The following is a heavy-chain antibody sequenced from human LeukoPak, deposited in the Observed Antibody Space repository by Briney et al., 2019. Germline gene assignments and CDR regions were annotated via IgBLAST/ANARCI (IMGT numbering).Heavy chain of an antibody. D-gene: IGHD2-21*02. J-gene: IGHJ4*02. CDR2: ISGNGGST. CDR1: GFSFSSYA. Sequence: GGSLRLSCTASGFSFSSYAMHWVRRAPGKGLEYVSAISGNGGSTYHANSVKGRFLISRDNSKNTLYLQMGSLRADDMAVYYCARSREALVVVTALDYWGQGTLVTVPS. CDR3: ARSREALVVVTALDY. V-gene: IGHV3-64*01.